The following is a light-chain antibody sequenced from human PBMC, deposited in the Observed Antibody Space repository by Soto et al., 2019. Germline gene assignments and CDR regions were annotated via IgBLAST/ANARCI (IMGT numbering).Light chain of an antibody. CDR3: QHRADWPRGS. V-gene: IGKV3-11*01. J-gene: IGKJ2*01. CDR2: HAS. Sequence: EIVSTQSPDTLSLSPGDTATLSCRASQSVSSYLGWYQQKPGQPPRLLMYHASNRATGIPARFSGSGSGTDFTLTISSLEPEDFAVYYCQHRADWPRGSFGQGTKLEIK. CDR1: QSVSSY.